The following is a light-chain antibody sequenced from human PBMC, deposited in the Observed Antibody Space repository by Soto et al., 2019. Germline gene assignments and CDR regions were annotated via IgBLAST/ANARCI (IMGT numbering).Light chain of an antibody. CDR1: QSFSSGF. Sequence: EIVLTQSPGTLSLSPGERATLSCRASQSFSSGFLAWYQQTPGQAPRLLIYGASTRATDIPDRFSGSGSGTDFTLTISRLEPDDFAVYFCHQYGSSPETFGQGTKVEIK. CDR2: GAS. J-gene: IGKJ1*01. CDR3: HQYGSSPET. V-gene: IGKV3-20*01.